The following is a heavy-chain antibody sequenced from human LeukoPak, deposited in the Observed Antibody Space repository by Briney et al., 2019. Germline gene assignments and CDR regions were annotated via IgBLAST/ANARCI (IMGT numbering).Heavy chain of an antibody. V-gene: IGHV3-7*01. J-gene: IGHJ4*02. CDR3: ARDQSYDSSGYSFDY. D-gene: IGHD3-22*01. CDR1: GFTFSSYW. Sequence: GGPLRLSCAASGFTFSSYWMSWVRQAPGKGLEWVANIKQDGSEKYYVDSVKGRFTISRDNAKNSLYLQMNSLRAEDTAVYYCARDQSYDSSGYSFDYWGQGTLVTVSS. CDR2: IKQDGSEK.